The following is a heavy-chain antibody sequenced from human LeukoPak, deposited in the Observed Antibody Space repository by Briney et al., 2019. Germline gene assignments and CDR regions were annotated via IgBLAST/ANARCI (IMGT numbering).Heavy chain of an antibody. CDR1: GGSISSSSYY. Sequence: PSETLSLTCTVSGGSISSSSYYWSWIRQPPGKGLEWIGEINHSGSTNYNPSLKSRVTISVDTSKNQFSLKLSPVTGADTAVYYCARMAAYCTSTSCSRWGWFDPWGQGTLVTVSS. V-gene: IGHV4-39*07. CDR2: INHSGST. J-gene: IGHJ5*02. D-gene: IGHD2-2*01. CDR3: ARMAAYCTSTSCSRWGWFDP.